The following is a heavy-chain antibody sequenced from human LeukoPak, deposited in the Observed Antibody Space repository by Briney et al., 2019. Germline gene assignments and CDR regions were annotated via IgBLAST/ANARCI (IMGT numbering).Heavy chain of an antibody. Sequence: SQTLSLTCAISGDSVSSNTAPWTWIRQSPSRGLEWLGRTFYRSQWYNDYAVSVKSRITINPDTSKNQFSLHLNSVTPEDTAVYYCSREFDKTTLTLGLDYWGQGTPVTVSS. V-gene: IGHV6-1*01. D-gene: IGHD4-4*01. CDR1: GDSVSSNTAP. CDR3: SREFDKTTLTLGLDY. CDR2: TFYRSQWYN. J-gene: IGHJ4*02.